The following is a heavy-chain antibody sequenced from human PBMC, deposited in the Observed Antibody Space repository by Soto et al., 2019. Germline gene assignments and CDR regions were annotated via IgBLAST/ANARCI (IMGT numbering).Heavy chain of an antibody. CDR1: GYTFTSSY. D-gene: IGHD2-8*02. Sequence: ASVKVSCKASGYTFTSSYIHWVRQAPGQGPEWMGIINPTSGGTSYAQNLQGRVTMTRDTSTRTVYMELNSLRSDDTAVYYCARGPGASGLGVWGQGTTVTVSS. J-gene: IGHJ6*02. CDR2: INPTSGGT. CDR3: ARGPGASGLGV. V-gene: IGHV1-46*01.